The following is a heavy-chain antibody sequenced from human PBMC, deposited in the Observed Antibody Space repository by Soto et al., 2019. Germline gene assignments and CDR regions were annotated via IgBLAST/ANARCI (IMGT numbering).Heavy chain of an antibody. Sequence: QISLKVSGTTLMKPTHTVTLTCTFSGFSLGASMVGEGWIRQPPGKTMEWLALIYWDDDKRYSPSLKSRLTITKDTSKNQVVLAMTHMDPVDTAIYYCAHQPLTKIIAGFDSWGQGTLVTVSS. CDR1: GFSLGASMVG. D-gene: IGHD3-22*01. J-gene: IGHJ4*02. CDR3: AHQPLTKIIAGFDS. CDR2: IYWDDDK. V-gene: IGHV2-5*02.